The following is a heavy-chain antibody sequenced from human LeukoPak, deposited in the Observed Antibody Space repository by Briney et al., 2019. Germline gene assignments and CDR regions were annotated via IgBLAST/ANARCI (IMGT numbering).Heavy chain of an antibody. V-gene: IGHV4-34*01. CDR3: ARTTRYSGSYYGGGCFDY. Sequence: SETLSLTCAVHGGSFSGYYWSWIRQPPGKGLEWIGEINHSGSTNYNPSLKSRVTISGDTSKNQFSLKLSSVTAADTAVYYCARTTRYSGSYYGGGCFDYWGQGTLVTVSS. J-gene: IGHJ4*02. CDR1: GGSFSGYY. CDR2: INHSGST. D-gene: IGHD1-26*01.